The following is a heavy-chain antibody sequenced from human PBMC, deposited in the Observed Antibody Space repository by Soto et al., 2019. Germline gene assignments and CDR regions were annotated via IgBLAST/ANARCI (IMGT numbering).Heavy chain of an antibody. J-gene: IGHJ4*02. CDR2: INYDGSGT. V-gene: IGHV3-74*01. Sequence: PGGSLRLSCAASGFTFSSYWTHWVRQAPGKGLVWVSRINYDGSGTSYADSVKGRFTISRDNAKNTLYLQMNSLRAEDTTVYYCARVECSGGSCYSIDHWGQGTLVTVSS. D-gene: IGHD2-15*01. CDR3: ARVECSGGSCYSIDH. CDR1: GFTFSSYW.